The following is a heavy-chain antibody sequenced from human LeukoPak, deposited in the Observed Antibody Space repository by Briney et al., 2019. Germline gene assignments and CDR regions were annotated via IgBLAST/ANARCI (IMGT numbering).Heavy chain of an antibody. CDR1: GGSFSGYY. J-gene: IGHJ4*02. CDR3: ARSRLIGYYHFDY. V-gene: IGHV4-34*01. Sequence: SETLSLTCAVYGGSFSGYYWSWIRQPPGKGLEWIGEINHSGSTNYNPSLKSRVTISVDTSKNQFSLKLSSVTAADTAVYYCARSRLIGYYHFDYWGQGTLVTVSS. D-gene: IGHD3-9*01. CDR2: INHSGST.